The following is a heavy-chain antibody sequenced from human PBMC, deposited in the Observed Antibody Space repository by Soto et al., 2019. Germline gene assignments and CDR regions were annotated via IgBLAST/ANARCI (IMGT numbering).Heavy chain of an antibody. J-gene: IGHJ4*02. CDR1: GFTFRNYA. CDR2: ISASGFGT. Sequence: PGGSLRLSCAASGFTFRNYAMTWVRQAPRKGLKWVSTISASGFGTYYADSLKGRLTISRDTSKNTFYLQMNSLRAEDTAVYYCEKGIDSGPASYQAYWGQGTLVTVSS. D-gene: IGHD1-26*01. CDR3: EKGIDSGPASYQAY. V-gene: IGHV3-23*01.